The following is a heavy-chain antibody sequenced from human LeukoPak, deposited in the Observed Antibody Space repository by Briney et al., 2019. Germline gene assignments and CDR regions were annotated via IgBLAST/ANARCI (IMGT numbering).Heavy chain of an antibody. V-gene: IGHV3-33*06. CDR3: VKCLEGGSYSYFDS. D-gene: IGHD1-26*01. CDR2: VWYDGNNK. CDR1: GFTFSGYG. Sequence: GRSLRLSCAASGFTFSGYGMHWVRQAPGKGLEWVAVVWYDGNNKYYADSVKGRFTISRDNSKNTLYLQMNSLRAEDTAVYYCVKCLEGGSYSYFDSWGQGTLVTVSS. J-gene: IGHJ4*02.